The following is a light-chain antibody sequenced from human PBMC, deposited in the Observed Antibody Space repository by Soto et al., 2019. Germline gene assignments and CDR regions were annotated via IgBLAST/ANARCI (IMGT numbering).Light chain of an antibody. CDR1: QSISSY. Sequence: DIQMTQSPSSLSASVGDRDTITCRASQSISSYLNWYQQKPGKAPKLLIYAASSLQSGGPSRFSGSGSGTDFTLTISSLQPEDFATYYCQQSYSTPPWTFGQGTKVEIK. CDR3: QQSYSTPPWT. J-gene: IGKJ1*01. V-gene: IGKV1-39*01. CDR2: AAS.